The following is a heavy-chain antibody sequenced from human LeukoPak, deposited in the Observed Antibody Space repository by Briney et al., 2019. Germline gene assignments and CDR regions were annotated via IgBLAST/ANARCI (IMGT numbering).Heavy chain of an antibody. CDR3: ARDPHYYDSSGPVDAFDI. V-gene: IGHV4-39*02. CDR1: GGSISSSSYY. J-gene: IGHJ3*02. CDR2: IYYSGST. D-gene: IGHD3-22*01. Sequence: SETLSLTCTVSGGSISSSSYYWGWIRQPPGKGLEWIGSIYYSGSTYYNPSLKSRVTISVDTSKNQFSLKLSSVTAADTAVYYCARDPHYYDSSGPVDAFDIWGQGTMVTVSS.